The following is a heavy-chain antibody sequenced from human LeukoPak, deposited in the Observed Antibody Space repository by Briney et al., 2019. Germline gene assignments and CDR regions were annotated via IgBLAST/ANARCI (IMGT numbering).Heavy chain of an antibody. Sequence: ASVKVSCKASGYTFTSYYMHWVRQAPGQGLEWMGIINPSGGSTSYAQKFQGRVTMTRDTSTSTVYMELSSLGSEDTAVYYCARGSSQYSSSSVSVGEDFDYWGQGTLVTVSS. D-gene: IGHD6-6*01. CDR2: INPSGGST. CDR1: GYTFTSYY. J-gene: IGHJ4*02. V-gene: IGHV1-46*01. CDR3: ARGSSQYSSSSVSVGEDFDY.